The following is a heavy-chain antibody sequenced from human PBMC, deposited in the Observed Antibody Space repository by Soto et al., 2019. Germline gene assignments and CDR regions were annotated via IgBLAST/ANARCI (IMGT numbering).Heavy chain of an antibody. CDR1: GGSISSGGYY. CDR2: IYYRGST. V-gene: IGHV4-31*03. Sequence: QVQLQESGPGLVKPSQTLSLTCTFSGGSISSGGYYWSWIRQHPGQGLEWIGYIYYRGSTYYNPSLKSRVTISVDTSKNQCSLKLSSVTAADTAVYYCARAATEVGATPFDYWGQGTLVTVSS. D-gene: IGHD1-26*01. CDR3: ARAATEVGATPFDY. J-gene: IGHJ4*02.